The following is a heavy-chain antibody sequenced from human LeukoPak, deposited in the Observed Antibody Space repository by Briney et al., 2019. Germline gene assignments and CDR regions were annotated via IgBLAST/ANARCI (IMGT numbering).Heavy chain of an antibody. V-gene: IGHV1-24*01. D-gene: IGHD3-3*01. Sequence: GASVKVSCKVSGYTLTESSMHWVRQAPGKGLEWMGGFDPEDGETIYAQKFQGRVTMTEDTSTDTAYMELSSLRSEDTAVYYCATGWYYDFWSGSLTIHDYWGQGTLVTVSS. CDR1: GYTLTESS. CDR3: ATGWYYDFWSGSLTIHDY. J-gene: IGHJ4*02. CDR2: FDPEDGET.